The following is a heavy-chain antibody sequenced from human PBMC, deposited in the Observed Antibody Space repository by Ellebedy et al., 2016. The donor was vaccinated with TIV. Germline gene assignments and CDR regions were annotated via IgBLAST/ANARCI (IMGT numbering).Heavy chain of an antibody. CDR1: GFIFSTYT. V-gene: IGHV3-48*02. CDR3: VRDFDFAFDV. Sequence: PGGSLRLSCAASGFIFSTYTMNWVRQAPGRGLEWVSNIRTTEKTMHYADSVKGRFTVSRDDATNSLFLEMNSLRDEDTGVYYCVRDFDFAFDVWGQGTVVTVSS. J-gene: IGHJ3*01. CDR2: IRTTEKTM.